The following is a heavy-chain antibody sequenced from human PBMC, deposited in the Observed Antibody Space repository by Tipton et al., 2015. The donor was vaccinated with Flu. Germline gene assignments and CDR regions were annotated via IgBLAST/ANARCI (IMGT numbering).Heavy chain of an antibody. J-gene: IGHJ6*02. CDR3: ARPIWFGELYYYYYGMDV. D-gene: IGHD3-10*01. CDR2: ISSSSSYI. V-gene: IGHV3-21*01. CDR1: GFTFSSYA. Sequence: SLRLSCAASGFTFSSYAMSWVRQAPGKGLEWVSSISSSSSYIYYADSVKGRFTISRDNAKNSLYLQMNSLRAEDTAVYYCARPIWFGELYYYYYGMDVWGQGP.